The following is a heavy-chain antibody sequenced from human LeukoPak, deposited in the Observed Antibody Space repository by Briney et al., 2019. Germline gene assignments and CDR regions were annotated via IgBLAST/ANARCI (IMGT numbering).Heavy chain of an antibody. J-gene: IGHJ4*02. V-gene: IGHV3-33*01. CDR1: GFTFSSYG. Sequence: GRSLRLSCAASGFTFSSYGMHWVRQAPGKGLEWVAVIWYDGSSKYYADSVKGRFTISRDNSKNTLYLQMNSLRAEDTAVYYCARARLQVLDYWGQGTLVTVSS. CDR3: ARARLQVLDY. CDR2: IWYDGSSK. D-gene: IGHD5-18*01.